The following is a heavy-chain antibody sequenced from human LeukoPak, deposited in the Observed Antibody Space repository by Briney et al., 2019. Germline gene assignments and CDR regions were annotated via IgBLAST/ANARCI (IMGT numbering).Heavy chain of an antibody. V-gene: IGHV4-59*05. J-gene: IGHJ3*01. Sequence: NASETLSLTCTVSGGSISSYYWNWIRQPPGKGLEWIGSIYYSGSTYYNPSLKSRVTISLDTSKNQFSLRLSSVTAADTAVYFCARDVSNPWGQGTMVTVSS. D-gene: IGHD3-16*01. CDR1: GGSISSYY. CDR3: ARDVSNP. CDR2: IYYSGST.